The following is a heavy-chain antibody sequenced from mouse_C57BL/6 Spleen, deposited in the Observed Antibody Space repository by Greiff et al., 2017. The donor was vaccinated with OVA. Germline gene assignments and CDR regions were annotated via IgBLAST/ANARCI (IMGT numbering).Heavy chain of an antibody. J-gene: IGHJ2*01. V-gene: IGHV1-26*01. Sequence: EVQLQQSGPELVKPGASVKISCKASGYTFTDYYMNWVKQSHGKSLEWIGDINPNNGGTSYNQKFKGKATLTVDKSSSTAYMELRSLTSEDSAVYYCARHDDYWGQGTTLTVSS. CDR3: ARHDDY. CDR2: INPNNGGT. CDR1: GYTFTDYY.